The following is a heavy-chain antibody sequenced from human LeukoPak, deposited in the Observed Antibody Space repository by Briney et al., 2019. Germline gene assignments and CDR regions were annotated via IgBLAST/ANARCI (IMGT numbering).Heavy chain of an antibody. CDR2: ISAYNGNT. J-gene: IGHJ3*02. CDR1: GYTFTSYG. V-gene: IGHV1-18*01. Sequence: GASVKVSCKASGYTFTSYGISWVRQAPGQGLEWMGWISAYNGNTNYAQKLQGRVTMTTDTSTSTAYMELSSLRSEDTAVYYCARDRRLERRVDDAFDIWGQGTMVTVSS. CDR3: ARDRRLERRVDDAFDI. D-gene: IGHD1-1*01.